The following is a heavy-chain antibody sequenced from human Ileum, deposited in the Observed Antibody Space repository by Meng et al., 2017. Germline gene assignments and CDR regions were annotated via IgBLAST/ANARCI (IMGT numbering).Heavy chain of an antibody. D-gene: IGHD1-26*01. V-gene: IGHV3-23*01. Sequence: VRWSESGGGLAQPGWSLRLSCAASGFTFSTYDMSWVRQAPGKGPEWVSGISGSGDKTYYADSVKGRFTISRDNSKNTLYLQMSSLRAGDTAVYYCPKGVSGRLGNDASEIWGRGTMVTVSS. CDR3: PKGVSGRLGNDASEI. J-gene: IGHJ3*02. CDR2: ISGSGDKT. CDR1: GFTFSTYD.